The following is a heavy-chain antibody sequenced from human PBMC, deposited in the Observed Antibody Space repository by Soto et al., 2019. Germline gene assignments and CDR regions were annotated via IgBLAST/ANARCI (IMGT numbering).Heavy chain of an antibody. J-gene: IGHJ4*01. V-gene: IGHV3-30*11. D-gene: IGHD3-16*02. CDR3: AREVIPGREDEFYY. CDR1: GFTFSNYA. CDR2: VSDDGSRK. Sequence: QVQLVESGGGVVRPGTSLRLSCETSGFTFSNYALHWVRQAPGKGLEWVAVVSDDGSRKKYAGSVKGRFIVSRDNSKRTLYVEMNSLRGEVSALYYCAREVIPGREDEFYYWGHGTLVTVCS.